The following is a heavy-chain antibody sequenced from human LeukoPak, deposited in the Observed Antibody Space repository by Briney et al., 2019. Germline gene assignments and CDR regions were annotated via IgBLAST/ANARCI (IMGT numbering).Heavy chain of an antibody. V-gene: IGHV3-48*01. CDR3: ARVLHKRNYDSSIYYGY. J-gene: IGHJ4*02. Sequence: GGSLRLSCAASGFTFSIYWMSWVRQAPGKGLEWVSYISSSGSTIYYADSVKGRFTISRDNAKNSLFLQMNSLRAEDTAVYYCARVLHKRNYDSSIYYGYWGQGTLVTVSS. CDR2: ISSSGSTI. CDR1: GFTFSIYW. D-gene: IGHD3-22*01.